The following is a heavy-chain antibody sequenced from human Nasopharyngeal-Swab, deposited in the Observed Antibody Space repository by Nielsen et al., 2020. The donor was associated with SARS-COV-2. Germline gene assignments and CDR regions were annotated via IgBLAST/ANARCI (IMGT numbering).Heavy chain of an antibody. CDR1: GFTFSKFY. Sequence: GGSLRLSCAASGFTFSKFYMSWVRQAAGKGLEGVPNIKQDGSGSYYVDSVKGRFTIPRDDANNSLYLQMNSLRAGDTGVYYCARGGSSFPFDYWGPGTLVTVSS. CDR3: ARGGSSFPFDY. V-gene: IGHV3-7*01. CDR2: IKQDGSGS. D-gene: IGHD6-13*01. J-gene: IGHJ4*02.